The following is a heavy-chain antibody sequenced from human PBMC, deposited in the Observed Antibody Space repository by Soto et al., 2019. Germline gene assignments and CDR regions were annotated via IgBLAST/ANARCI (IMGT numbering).Heavy chain of an antibody. Sequence: SETLSLTCTVSGGSISSYYWSWIRQPPGKGLEWIGYIYYSGSTNYNPSLKSRVTISVDTSKNQFSLKLSSVTAADTAVYYCARGFLHQYGMDVWGQGTTVTVSS. CDR1: GGSISSYY. V-gene: IGHV4-59*01. CDR3: ARGFLHQYGMDV. CDR2: IYYSGST. J-gene: IGHJ6*02.